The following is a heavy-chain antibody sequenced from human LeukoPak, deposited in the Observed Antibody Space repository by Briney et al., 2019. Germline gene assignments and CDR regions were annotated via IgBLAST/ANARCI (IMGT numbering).Heavy chain of an antibody. CDR3: ARGVYGSGYYFDY. Sequence: PSETLSLTRTVSGGSISSNYWSWIRQPPGKGLEWIGYVYYSGSTNYNPSLKSRVTISVDTSKNQFSLKLSSVTAADTAVYYCARGVYGSGYYFDYWGQGTLVTVSS. CDR2: VYYSGST. V-gene: IGHV4-59*01. D-gene: IGHD3-10*01. CDR1: GGSISSNY. J-gene: IGHJ4*02.